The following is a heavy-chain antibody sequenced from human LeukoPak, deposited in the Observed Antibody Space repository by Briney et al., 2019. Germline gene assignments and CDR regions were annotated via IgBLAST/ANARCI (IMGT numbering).Heavy chain of an antibody. CDR2: IYSGGST. D-gene: IGHD3-9*01. Sequence: TGGSLRLSCAASGFTVSSNDMSWVRQAPGKGLECISVIYSGGSTDYADSVKGRLTISRDNSKNTLYLQMNSLRAEDTAVYYCATRGDILTGYPYYFDYWGQGTLVTVSS. J-gene: IGHJ4*02. CDR1: GFTVSSND. V-gene: IGHV3-53*01. CDR3: ATRGDILTGYPYYFDY.